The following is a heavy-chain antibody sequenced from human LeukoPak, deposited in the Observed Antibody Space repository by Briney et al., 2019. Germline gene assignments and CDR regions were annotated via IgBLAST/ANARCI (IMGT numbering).Heavy chain of an antibody. CDR3: AREDWGPGSYGGH. V-gene: IGHV3-21*01. CDR1: GFTFSSYA. D-gene: IGHD3-10*01. J-gene: IGHJ4*02. Sequence: PGGSLRLSCEVSGFTFSSYAMNWVRQAPGKGLEWVSSISSSSNYIYYADSVKGRFTISRDNAKNSLYLQMNSLRAEDTAVYHCAREDWGPGSYGGHWGQGTLVTVSS. CDR2: ISSSSNYI.